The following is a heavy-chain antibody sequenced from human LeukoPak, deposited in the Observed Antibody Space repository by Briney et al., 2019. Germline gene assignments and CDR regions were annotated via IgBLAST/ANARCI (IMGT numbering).Heavy chain of an antibody. J-gene: IGHJ4*02. CDR2: ISAYNGNT. CDR3: ARDLGVTMIVVVPDY. V-gene: IGHV1-18*01. D-gene: IGHD3-22*01. Sequence: PKASVTVSCKASGYTFTSYGISWVRQAPGQGLEWMGWISAYNGNTNYAQKLQGRVTMTTDTSTSTAYMELRSLRSDDTAVYYCARDLGVTMIVVVPDYWGQGTLVTVSS. CDR1: GYTFTSYG.